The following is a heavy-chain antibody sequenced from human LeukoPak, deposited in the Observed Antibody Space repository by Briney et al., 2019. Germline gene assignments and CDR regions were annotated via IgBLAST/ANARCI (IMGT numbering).Heavy chain of an antibody. V-gene: IGHV3-9*01. CDR3: AKDSGPVSSSSDY. Sequence: GGSLRLSCAASGFTFDDYAMHWVRQAPGKGLEWVSGISWNSGSIGYADSVKGRFTISRDNAKNSLYLQMNSLRAEDTALYYCAKDSGPVSSSSDYWGQGTLVTVSP. D-gene: IGHD6-13*01. CDR2: ISWNSGSI. J-gene: IGHJ4*02. CDR1: GFTFDDYA.